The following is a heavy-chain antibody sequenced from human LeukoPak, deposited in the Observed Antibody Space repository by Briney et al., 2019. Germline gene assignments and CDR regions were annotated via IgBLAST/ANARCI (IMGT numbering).Heavy chain of an antibody. V-gene: IGHV4-34*01. Sequence: SETLSLTCTVYGGSFSGYYWHWIRQPPGKGLEWIGEINHSGSTNYNPSLKSQVTISVDTSKNQSTLQLSSVTAADTAVYYCARISGSYSSYWGQGTLVTVSS. CDR2: INHSGST. CDR3: ARISGSYSSY. D-gene: IGHD1-26*01. CDR1: GGSFSGYY. J-gene: IGHJ4*02.